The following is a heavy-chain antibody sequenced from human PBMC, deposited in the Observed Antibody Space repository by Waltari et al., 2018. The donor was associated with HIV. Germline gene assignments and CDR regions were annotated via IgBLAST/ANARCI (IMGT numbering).Heavy chain of an antibody. D-gene: IGHD6-6*01. V-gene: IGHV4-39*01. Sequence: HLQMQESGTGLVKPSETLSLTCTVSGDSISSSSYYWGWIRQTPGQGLEWIGSIYYTGSPYYNPSLRSRVTISIDTSKNHFSLKLSSVTAADTAIYYCARHEYTSSSSWNWFDPWGRGTLVIVSS. CDR2: IYYTGSP. CDR3: ARHEYTSSSSWNWFDP. J-gene: IGHJ5*02. CDR1: GDSISSSSYY.